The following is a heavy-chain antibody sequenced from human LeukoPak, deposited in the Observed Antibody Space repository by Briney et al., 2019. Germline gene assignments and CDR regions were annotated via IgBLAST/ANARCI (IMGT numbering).Heavy chain of an antibody. D-gene: IGHD3-10*01. CDR3: AKDPMVRGVGPFDY. CDR1: GFTFSSYA. J-gene: IGHJ4*02. CDR2: ISGSGGST. Sequence: GGSLRLSCAASGFTFSSYAMSWVRHAPGKGLEWVSAISGSGGSTYYADSVKGRFTISRDNSKNTLYLQMNSLRAEDTAVYYCAKDPMVRGVGPFDYWGQGTLVTVSS. V-gene: IGHV3-23*01.